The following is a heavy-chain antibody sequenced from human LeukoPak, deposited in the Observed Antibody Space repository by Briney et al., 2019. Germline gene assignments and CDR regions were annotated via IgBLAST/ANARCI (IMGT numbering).Heavy chain of an antibody. Sequence: ASVKVSCKASGYTFTSYGISWVRQAPGQGLEWMGWISAYNGNTNYAQKLQGRVTMTTDTSTSTAYMELRSLRSDDTAVYYCARASPYYDSSGPFDYWGQGTLVTVFS. CDR2: ISAYNGNT. CDR1: GYTFTSYG. J-gene: IGHJ4*02. CDR3: ARASPYYDSSGPFDY. V-gene: IGHV1-18*01. D-gene: IGHD3-22*01.